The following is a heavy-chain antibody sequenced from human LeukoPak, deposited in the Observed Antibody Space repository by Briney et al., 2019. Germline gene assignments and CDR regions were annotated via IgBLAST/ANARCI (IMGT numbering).Heavy chain of an antibody. CDR1: GGSISSYY. CDR3: ARVPRGGYFDY. D-gene: IGHD3-16*01. J-gene: IGHJ4*02. V-gene: IGHV4-59*01. Sequence: PSETLSLTCTVSGGSISSYYWSWIRQPPGKGLEWIGYIYYSGSTNYNPSLKSRVTISVDTSKNQFSLKLSSVTAADTAVYYCARVPRGGYFDYWGQGTLVTVSS. CDR2: IYYSGST.